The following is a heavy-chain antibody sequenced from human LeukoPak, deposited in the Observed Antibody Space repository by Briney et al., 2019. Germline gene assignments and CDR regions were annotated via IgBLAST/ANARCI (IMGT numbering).Heavy chain of an antibody. D-gene: IGHD3-10*01. J-gene: IGHJ4*02. Sequence: SETLSLTCTVSSGSISSYYWSWIRQPPGKGLEWIGYIYYSGSTNYNPSLKSRVTISVDTSKNQFSLKLSSVTAADTAVYYCARAGDMVRGVGEIDYWGQGTLVTVSS. CDR2: IYYSGST. V-gene: IGHV4-59*01. CDR1: SGSISSYY. CDR3: ARAGDMVRGVGEIDY.